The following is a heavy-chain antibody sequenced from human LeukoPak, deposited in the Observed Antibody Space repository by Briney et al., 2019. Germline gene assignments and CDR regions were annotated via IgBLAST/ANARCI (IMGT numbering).Heavy chain of an antibody. V-gene: IGHV1-46*01. D-gene: IGHD3-16*02. J-gene: IGHJ4*02. CDR3: ARAGVITAADY. CDR1: GYTFTSYY. CDR2: MNPSGGST. Sequence: ASVKVSCKASGYTFTSYYIHWVRQAPGQGLESMAIMNPSGGSTSSAQKFQGRVTMTRDTSTSTVYMELSGLRSEDTAVYYCARAGVITAADYWGQGTLVTVSS.